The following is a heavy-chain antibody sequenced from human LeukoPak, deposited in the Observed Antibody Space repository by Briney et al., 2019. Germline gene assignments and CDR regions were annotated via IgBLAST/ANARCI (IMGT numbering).Heavy chain of an antibody. J-gene: IGHJ4*02. CDR3: TKNAGYSYGVYYFDY. CDR2: IISSCGTT. D-gene: IGHD5-18*01. Sequence: PGGSLRLSCAASGFDFSKYAMSWVRQAPGKGLEGVSSIISSCGTTYYADSVKGRFTISRDNSKNTVVLQMDSLRAEDSAIYYCTKNAGYSYGVYYFDYWGQGTLVTVSS. V-gene: IGHV3-23*01. CDR1: GFDFSKYA.